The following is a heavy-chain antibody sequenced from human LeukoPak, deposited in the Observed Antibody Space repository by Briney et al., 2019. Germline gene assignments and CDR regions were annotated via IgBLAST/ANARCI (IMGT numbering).Heavy chain of an antibody. D-gene: IGHD4-17*01. V-gene: IGHV1-46*01. J-gene: IGHJ4*02. CDR2: INPSGGST. CDR1: GYTFTSYY. CDR3: ARAALRGALDFVY. Sequence: GASVKVSCKASGYTFTSYYMHWVRQAPGQGLEWMGIINPSGGSTSYAQKFQGRVTMTRDTPTSAVYMELSSLRSEDTAVYYCARAALRGALDFVYWGQGTLVTVSS.